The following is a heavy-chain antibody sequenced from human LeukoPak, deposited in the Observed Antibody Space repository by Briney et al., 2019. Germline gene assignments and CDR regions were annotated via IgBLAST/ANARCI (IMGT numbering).Heavy chain of an antibody. J-gene: IGHJ4*02. V-gene: IGHV1-69*04. CDR1: GGTFSSYA. D-gene: IGHD4-17*01. CDR3: ATASTTVTAPSFYYFDY. Sequence: SVKVSCKASGGTFSSYAISWVRQAPGQGLEWMGRIIPILGIANYAQKFQGRVTITADKSTSTAYMELSSLRSEDTAVYYCATASTTVTAPSFYYFDYWGQGTLVTVSS. CDR2: IIPILGIA.